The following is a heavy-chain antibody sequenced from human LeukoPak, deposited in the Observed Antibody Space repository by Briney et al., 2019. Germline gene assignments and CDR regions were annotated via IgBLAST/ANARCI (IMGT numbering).Heavy chain of an antibody. CDR1: GSTFSNYA. V-gene: IGHV3-21*01. D-gene: IGHD3-10*01. Sequence: GGSLRLSCGASGSTFSNYAMTWVRQAPGKGLEWLSSITTISHYIYYAGAVRGRFTISRDNAKNSLYLQMNSLRGEDTAVYYCARSGGPGTYHQLRYNWFDPWGQGTLVTVSS. CDR2: ITTISHYI. CDR3: ARSGGPGTYHQLRYNWFDP. J-gene: IGHJ5*02.